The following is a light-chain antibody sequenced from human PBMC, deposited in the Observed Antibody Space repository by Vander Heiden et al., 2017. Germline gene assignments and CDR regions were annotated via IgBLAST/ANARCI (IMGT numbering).Light chain of an antibody. CDR2: SAS. V-gene: IGKV4-1*01. CDR3: QQYYNSHLT. J-gene: IGKJ5*01. CDR1: RCVLSSHASKNF. Sequence: DIAVVPSPDSLAASLGDRATINCKSSRCVLSSHASKNFLSWYQQKPGQPPKLLIYSASSRKSGVPDRFSGSGSETDFTLTISSLQAEDVAVYYCQQYYNSHLTFGQGTQLEIK.